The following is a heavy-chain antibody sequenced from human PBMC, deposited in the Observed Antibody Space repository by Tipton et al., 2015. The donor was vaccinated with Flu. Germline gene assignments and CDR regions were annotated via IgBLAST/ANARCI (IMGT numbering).Heavy chain of an antibody. Sequence: TLSLTCTVSGGSISSSRYYWGWLRQPPGKGLEWIGSIYHSGTAYYNTTLKSRVTISVDTSKNQISLKLSSVTAADMAVYYCARYPESNYHWFGPWGQGALVTVS. CDR3: ARYPESNYHWFGP. J-gene: IGHJ5*02. V-gene: IGHV4-39*07. CDR1: GGSISSSRYY. CDR2: IYHSGTA. D-gene: IGHD4-11*01.